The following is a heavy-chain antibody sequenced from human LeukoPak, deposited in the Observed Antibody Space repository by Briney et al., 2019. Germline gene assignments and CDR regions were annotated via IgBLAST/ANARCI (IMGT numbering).Heavy chain of an antibody. Sequence: SETLSLTCTVSGGSVSSGSYYWSWIRQPPGKGLEWIGYIYYSGSTNYNPSLKSRVTISVDTSKSQFSLKLSSVTAADTAVYYCARDLGTYYYGSGSYLFDPWGQGTLVTVSS. CDR1: GGSVSSGSYY. CDR2: IYYSGST. J-gene: IGHJ5*02. CDR3: ARDLGTYYYGSGSYLFDP. V-gene: IGHV4-61*01. D-gene: IGHD3-10*01.